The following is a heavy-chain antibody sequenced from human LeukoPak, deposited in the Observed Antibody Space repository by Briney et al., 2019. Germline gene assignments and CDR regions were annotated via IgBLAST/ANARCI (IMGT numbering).Heavy chain of an antibody. CDR3: ARANYYDISGYDY. J-gene: IGHJ4*02. CDR1: GFTFSSYE. V-gene: IGHV3-48*03. D-gene: IGHD3-22*01. CDR2: ISSSGSTL. Sequence: GGSLRLSCAASGFTFSSYEMNWVRQAPGKGLEWVSYISSSGSTLYFADSVKGRFTISRDNAKNSLYLQMNSLRAEDTAVYYCARANYYDISGYDYWGQGTLVTVSS.